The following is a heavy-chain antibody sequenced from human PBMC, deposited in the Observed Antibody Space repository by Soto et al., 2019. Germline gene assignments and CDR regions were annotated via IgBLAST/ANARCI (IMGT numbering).Heavy chain of an antibody. D-gene: IGHD1-1*01. Sequence: GASVKVSCKAFGYTFTGYYMHWVRQAPGQGLEWMGWINPSSSDTRYNSDTRYAQKFQGRVTMTRDTSISTAYMELSRPRSYDTYVYYCTRVDDRTSAPYDFDYCGQGTLVAFSS. V-gene: IGHV1-2*02. CDR3: TRVDDRTSAPYDFDY. J-gene: IGHJ4*02. CDR1: GYTFTGYY. CDR2: INPSSSDTRYNSDT.